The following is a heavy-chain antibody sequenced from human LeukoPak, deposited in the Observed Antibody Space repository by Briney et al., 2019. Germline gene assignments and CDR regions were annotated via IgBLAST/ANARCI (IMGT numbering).Heavy chain of an antibody. D-gene: IGHD3-22*01. CDR2: IIPIFGTA. CDR1: GGTFSSYA. CDR3: ARDPKDDSSGYYYFDY. V-gene: IGHV1-69*06. Sequence: SVKVSCKASGGTFSSYAISWVRQAPGQGLEWMGGIIPIFGTANYAQKFQGRVTITADKSTSTAYMELSSLRSEDTAVYYCARDPKDDSSGYYYFDYWGQGTLVTVSS. J-gene: IGHJ4*02.